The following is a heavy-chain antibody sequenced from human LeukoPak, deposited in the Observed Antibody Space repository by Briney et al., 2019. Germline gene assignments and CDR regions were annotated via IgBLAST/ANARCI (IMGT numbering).Heavy chain of an antibody. Sequence: GWSLTLSCSACGFTFTTYAMAWVRQAPGKGLEWVSTISGTGGSAQYADSVKGRFTFSRDNSKDTLYLQMNGMRAEDTAVYYCAKDKGGRYYDILAGYYPENFFDYWGQGTLVTVSS. J-gene: IGHJ4*02. D-gene: IGHD3-9*01. CDR3: AKDKGGRYYDILAGYYPENFFDY. CDR1: GFTFTTYA. CDR2: ISGTGGSA. V-gene: IGHV3-23*01.